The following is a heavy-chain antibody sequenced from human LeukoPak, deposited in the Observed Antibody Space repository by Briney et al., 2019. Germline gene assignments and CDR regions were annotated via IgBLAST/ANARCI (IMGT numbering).Heavy chain of an antibody. J-gene: IGHJ4*02. V-gene: IGHV3-30*02. CDR3: AKDRYSSGRFDY. CDR2: IRYDGSNK. CDR1: GFTFSSYG. D-gene: IGHD6-19*01. Sequence: GGSLRLSCAASGFTFSSYGMHWVRQAPGKGLEWVAFIRYDGSNKYYADSVKGRFTISRDNSKYTLYLQMNSLRAEDTAVYYCAKDRYSSGRFDYWGQGTLVTVSS.